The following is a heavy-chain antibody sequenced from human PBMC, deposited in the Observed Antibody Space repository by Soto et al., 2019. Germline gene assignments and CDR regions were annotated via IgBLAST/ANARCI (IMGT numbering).Heavy chain of an antibody. V-gene: IGHV3-9*01. J-gene: IGHJ4*02. Sequence: GGSLRLSCAASGFTFDDYAMHWVRQAPGKGLEWVSGISWNSGSIGYADSVKGRFTISRDNAKNSLYLQMNSLRAEDTALYYCASREVSSGWYSFQSPPDYWGQGTLVTVSS. CDR3: ASREVSSGWYSFQSPPDY. CDR1: GFTFDDYA. D-gene: IGHD6-19*01. CDR2: ISWNSGSI.